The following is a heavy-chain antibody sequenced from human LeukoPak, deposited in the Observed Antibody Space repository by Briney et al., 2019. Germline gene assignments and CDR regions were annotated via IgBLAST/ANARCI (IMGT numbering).Heavy chain of an antibody. J-gene: IGHJ4*02. Sequence: GGSLRLSCAASGFSFSDYAMHWVRQAPGKGLEYVSGISSNGGSTYYANSVKGGFTISRDNSKNTLNLQMGSLRAEDMAVYFCARHNGPFDYWGQGTLVTVSS. CDR2: ISSNGGST. CDR3: ARHNGPFDY. V-gene: IGHV3-64*01. CDR1: GFSFSDYA. D-gene: IGHD1-1*01.